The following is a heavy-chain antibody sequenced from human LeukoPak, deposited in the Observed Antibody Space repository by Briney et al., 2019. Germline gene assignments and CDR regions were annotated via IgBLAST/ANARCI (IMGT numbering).Heavy chain of an antibody. V-gene: IGHV4-30-2*01. Sequence: PSETLSLTCAVSGGSISSGGYSWSWIRQPPGKGLEWIGYIYHSGSTYYNPSLKSRVTISVDRSKNQFSLKLSSVTAADTAVYYCARGLIGFYYGSGSYSRRESYWYFDLWGRGTLVTVSS. D-gene: IGHD3-10*01. CDR3: ARGLIGFYYGSGSYSRRESYWYFDL. J-gene: IGHJ2*01. CDR1: GGSISSGGYS. CDR2: IYHSGST.